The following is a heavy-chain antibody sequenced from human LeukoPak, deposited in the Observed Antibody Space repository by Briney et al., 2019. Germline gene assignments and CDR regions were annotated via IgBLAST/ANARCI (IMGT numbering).Heavy chain of an antibody. J-gene: IGHJ4*02. CDR2: IIPILGIA. V-gene: IGHV1-69*04. CDR1: GGTFSSYA. CDR3: AKDDYGDY. Sequence: GASVKVSCKASGGTFSSYAISWVRQAPGQGLEWMGRIIPILGIANYAQKFQGRVTITADKSTSTASMVLSSLRSEDTAVYYCAKDDYGDYWGQGTLVTVSS.